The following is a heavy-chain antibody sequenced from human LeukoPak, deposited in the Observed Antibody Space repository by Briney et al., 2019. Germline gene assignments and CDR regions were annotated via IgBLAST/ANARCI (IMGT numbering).Heavy chain of an antibody. CDR2: IYTSGST. CDR1: GYSISSGYY. V-gene: IGHV4-61*02. D-gene: IGHD1-26*01. J-gene: IGHJ4*02. CDR3: ARGLVGPYY. Sequence: SETLSLTCAVSGYSISSGYYWSWIRPPAGKGLGWIGRIYTSGSTNYNPSLKSRVTISVDTSKNQFSLKLSSVTAADTAVYYCARGLVGPYYWGQGTLVTVSS.